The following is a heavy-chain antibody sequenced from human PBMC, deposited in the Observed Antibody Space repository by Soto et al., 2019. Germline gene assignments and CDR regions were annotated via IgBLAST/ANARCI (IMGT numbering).Heavy chain of an antibody. Sequence: QVLLVQSSAEVKKPGSSVKVSCKASGGTFTSTAFSWVRQAPGQGLEWMGGIIPVIGTPNYAQKFQARLTVTADASTTTVHMELSSLRSDDTAVYYCASSAGLDHLLNYYGLNVWGQGTTGTVSS. D-gene: IGHD6-13*01. CDR1: GGTFTSTA. J-gene: IGHJ6*02. CDR2: IIPVIGTP. V-gene: IGHV1-69*01. CDR3: ASSAGLDHLLNYYGLNV.